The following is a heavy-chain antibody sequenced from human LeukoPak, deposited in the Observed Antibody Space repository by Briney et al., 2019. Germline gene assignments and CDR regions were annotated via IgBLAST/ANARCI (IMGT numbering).Heavy chain of an antibody. Sequence: SVKVSFKASGGTFSSYAISWVRQAPGQGLEWMGGIIPIFGTANYAQKFQGRVTITADESTSTAYMELSSLRSEDTAVYYCARGRSRDNNTVTPYNWFDPWGQGTLVTVSS. J-gene: IGHJ5*02. CDR1: GGTFSSYA. D-gene: IGHD4-17*01. CDR2: IIPIFGTA. V-gene: IGHV1-69*01. CDR3: ARGRSRDNNTVTPYNWFDP.